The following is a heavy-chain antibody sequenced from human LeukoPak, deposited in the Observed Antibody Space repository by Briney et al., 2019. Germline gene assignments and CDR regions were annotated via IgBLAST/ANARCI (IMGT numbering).Heavy chain of an antibody. J-gene: IGHJ5*02. Sequence: GGSLRLSCAASGFTFSDCYMSWFRQAPGRGLEWLSYIGGSGADTNYADSVKGRFTTSRDNAKSSLYLQMNSLRAEDTAVYYCAKTLVASPGNTGGPWGEGTLVTVSS. CDR1: GFTFSDCY. D-gene: IGHD6-6*01. CDR2: IGGSGADT. V-gene: IGHV3-11*03. CDR3: AKTLVASPGNTGGP.